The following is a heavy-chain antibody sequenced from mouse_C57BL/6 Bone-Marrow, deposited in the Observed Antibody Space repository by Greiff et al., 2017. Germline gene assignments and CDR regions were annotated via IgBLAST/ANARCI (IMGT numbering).Heavy chain of an antibody. CDR3: ARDGLGRVPAMDY. J-gene: IGHJ4*01. V-gene: IGHV5-4*01. CDR1: GFTFSSYA. D-gene: IGHD4-1*01. Sequence: DVKLVESGGGLVKPGGSLKLSCAASGFTFSSYAMSWVRQTPEKRLEWVATISDGGSYTYYPDNVKGRFTISRDNAKNNLYLQMSHLKSEDTAMYYCARDGLGRVPAMDYWGQGTSVTVSS. CDR2: ISDGGSYT.